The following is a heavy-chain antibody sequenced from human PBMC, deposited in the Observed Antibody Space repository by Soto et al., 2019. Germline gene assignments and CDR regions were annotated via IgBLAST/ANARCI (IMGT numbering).Heavy chain of an antibody. CDR3: ASVRCNINDCYSWLDP. J-gene: IGHJ5*02. CDR1: GGSITSYA. V-gene: IGHV1-69*01. CDR2: IISMFGTT. Sequence: QVQQVQSGPEVKKPGSSVKVSCKASGGSITSYAVSWVRQAPGQGLEWMGGIISMFGTTHYAQKFQGRVTITADESTTTVYMELFRLRSDDTAIYCCASVRCNINDCYSWLDPWGQGTLVTVTS. D-gene: IGHD2-21*02.